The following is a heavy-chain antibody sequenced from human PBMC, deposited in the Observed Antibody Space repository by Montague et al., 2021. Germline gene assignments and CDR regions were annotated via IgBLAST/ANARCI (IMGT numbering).Heavy chain of an antibody. Sequence: SLRLSCAASGFIFNNYVMNWVRQASGKGLVWVSGINGNSINIDYADSVKGRFTISRDNAKNSLYLQMNSLRAEDTAFYYCVKDTRDYYPDFWGQGILVTVSS. CDR3: VKDTRDYYPDF. J-gene: IGHJ4*02. CDR1: GFIFNNYV. V-gene: IGHV3-9*01. D-gene: IGHD3-3*01. CDR2: INGNSINI.